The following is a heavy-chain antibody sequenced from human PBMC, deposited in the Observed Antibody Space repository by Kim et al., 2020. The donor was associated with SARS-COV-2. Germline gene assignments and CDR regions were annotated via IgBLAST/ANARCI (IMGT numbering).Heavy chain of an antibody. CDR1: GGSINSGGYS. V-gene: IGHV4-30-2*01. CDR3: DRGGYGGNGRARGSFDI. CDR2: IFYSGNT. Sequence: SETLSLTCAVSGGSINSGGYSWNWIRQPPGKALEWIGYIFYSGNTYSNPSLKSRVTMSVDRSNSQFSLKLTSVTAADTAVYYCDRGGYGGNGRARGSFDIGGQGNGVTVST. D-gene: IGHD5-12*01. J-gene: IGHJ3*02.